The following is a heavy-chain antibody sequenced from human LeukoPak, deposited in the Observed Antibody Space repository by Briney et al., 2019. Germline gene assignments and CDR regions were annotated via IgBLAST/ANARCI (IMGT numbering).Heavy chain of an antibody. CDR3: AKDLKYYCSSTSCSPDY. Sequence: GGSLRLSCAASGVTFSSYWMSWVRQAPGKGLEWVANIKEDGGEKYYVDSVKGRFTISRDNAKTSVYLQMNSLRAEDTAVYYCAKDLKYYCSSTSCSPDYWGQGTLVTVSS. V-gene: IGHV3-7*01. J-gene: IGHJ4*02. CDR1: GVTFSSYW. CDR2: IKEDGGEK. D-gene: IGHD2-2*01.